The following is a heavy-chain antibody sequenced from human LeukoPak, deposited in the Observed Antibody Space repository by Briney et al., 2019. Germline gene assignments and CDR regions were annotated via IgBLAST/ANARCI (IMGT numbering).Heavy chain of an antibody. Sequence: SETLSLTCTVSGGSISSGGYYWSWIRQHPGKGLEWIGYIYYSGSTNYNPSLKSRVTISVDTSKNQFSLKLSSVTAADTAVYYCARGWYYDFWSGYGGYYFDYWGQGTLVTVSS. CDR3: ARGWYYDFWSGYGGYYFDY. J-gene: IGHJ4*02. CDR2: IYYSGST. V-gene: IGHV4-61*08. D-gene: IGHD3-3*01. CDR1: GGSISSGGYY.